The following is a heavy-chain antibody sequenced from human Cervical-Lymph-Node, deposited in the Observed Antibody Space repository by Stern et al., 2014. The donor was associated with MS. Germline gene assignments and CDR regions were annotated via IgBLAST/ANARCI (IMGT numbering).Heavy chain of an antibody. CDR1: GGTFSNYA. V-gene: IGHV1-69*01. J-gene: IGHJ4*02. D-gene: IGHD5-12*01. CDR2: IIPIFATA. CDR3: AREGSSGYEYYFDF. Sequence: QEQLVQSGAEVKKPGSSVKVSCKASGGTFSNYAISWVRQAPGQGLEWMGGIIPIFATANYAQKFQGRITISADESTSTAYMELSSLRSEDTAVYYCAREGSSGYEYYFDFWGQGTLVTISS.